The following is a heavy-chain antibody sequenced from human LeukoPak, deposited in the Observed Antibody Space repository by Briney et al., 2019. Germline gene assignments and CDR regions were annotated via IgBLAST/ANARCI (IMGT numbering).Heavy chain of an antibody. J-gene: IGHJ4*02. D-gene: IGHD6-13*01. CDR3: ARGGPAAGRFDY. V-gene: IGHV3-21*01. CDR1: GFTFSSYS. CDR2: ISSSSSYI. Sequence: GGSLRLSCAASGFTFSSYSMNWVRQAPGKGLEWVSSISSSSSYIYYADSVKGRFTISRDNAKNSLYLQMNSLRAEDTAVYYCARGGPAAGRFDYWGQGTLVTFSS.